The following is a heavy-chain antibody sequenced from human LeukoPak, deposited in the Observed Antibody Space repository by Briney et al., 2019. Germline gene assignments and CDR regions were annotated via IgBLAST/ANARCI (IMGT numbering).Heavy chain of an antibody. CDR3: ARLVTDILTGYYPLFDY. CDR1: GYSISSGYY. V-gene: IGHV4-38-2*01. CDR2: IYHSGST. Sequence: SETLSLTCAVSGYSISSGYYWGWIRPPPGKGLEWIGSIYHSGSTYYNPSLKSRVTISVDTSKNQFSLKLSSVTAADTAVYYCARLVTDILTGYYPLFDYWGQGTLVTVSS. J-gene: IGHJ4*02. D-gene: IGHD3-9*01.